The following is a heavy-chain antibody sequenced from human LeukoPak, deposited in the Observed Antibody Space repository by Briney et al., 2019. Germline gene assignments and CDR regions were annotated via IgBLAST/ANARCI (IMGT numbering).Heavy chain of an antibody. Sequence: GASVKVSCKASGYTFTGYYMHWVRQAPGQGLEWMGWINPNSGGTNYAQKFQGRVTMTRDTSISTAYMELSRLRSDDTAVYYCARDPDPYSSSWYWGYYYYYGMDVWGQGTTVTVSS. V-gene: IGHV1-2*02. CDR2: INPNSGGT. D-gene: IGHD6-13*01. CDR1: GYTFTGYY. CDR3: ARDPDPYSSSWYWGYYYYYGMDV. J-gene: IGHJ6*02.